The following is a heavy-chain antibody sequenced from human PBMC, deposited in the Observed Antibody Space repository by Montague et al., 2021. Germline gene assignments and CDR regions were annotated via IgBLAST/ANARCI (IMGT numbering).Heavy chain of an antibody. V-gene: IGHV6-1*01. CDR1: GDSVSNNNAA. J-gene: IGHJ4*02. CDR2: TYYRSTWYT. CDR3: AREGVGDLLFSFDS. Sequence: CAISGDSVSNNNAAWNWIRESPSRDLEWLGRTYYRSTWYTDYADSVKGRIAINPDTSKNQFSLQLNSVTPEDTAVYYCAREGVGDLLFSFDSWGQGTLVTVSS. D-gene: IGHD3-10*01.